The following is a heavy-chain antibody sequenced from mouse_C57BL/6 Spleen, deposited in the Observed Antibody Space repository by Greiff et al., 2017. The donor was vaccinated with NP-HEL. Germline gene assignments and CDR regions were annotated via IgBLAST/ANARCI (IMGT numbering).Heavy chain of an antibody. D-gene: IGHD2-1*01. V-gene: IGHV5-16*01. CDR3: AREGDLLDY. J-gene: IGHJ2*01. Sequence: DVKLVESEGGLVQPGSSMKLSCTASGFTFSDYYMAWVRQVPEKGLEWVANINSDGSSTYYLDSLKSRFIISRDNAKNILYLQMSSLKSEDTATYYCAREGDLLDYWGQGTTLTVSS. CDR2: INSDGSST. CDR1: GFTFSDYY.